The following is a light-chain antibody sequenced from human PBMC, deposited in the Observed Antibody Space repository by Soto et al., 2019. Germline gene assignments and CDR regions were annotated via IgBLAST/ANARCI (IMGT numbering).Light chain of an antibody. CDR1: QSVSSN. Sequence: EIVMTQSPATLSVSPGERATLSRRARQSVSSNLAWYQQKPGQAPRLLIYGASTRATGIPARFSGSGSGTEFTLTISSLQSEDFAVYYCQQYNNWPPTWTFGQGTKVDIK. CDR2: GAS. CDR3: QQYNNWPPTWT. V-gene: IGKV3-15*01. J-gene: IGKJ1*01.